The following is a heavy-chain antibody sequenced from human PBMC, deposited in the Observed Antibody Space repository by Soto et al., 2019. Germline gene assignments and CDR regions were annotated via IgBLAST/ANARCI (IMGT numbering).Heavy chain of an antibody. CDR2: MNPNSGNT. CDR3: ASYVRSYYNGMDV. D-gene: IGHD3-16*01. J-gene: IGHJ6*02. Sequence: ASVKVSCKASGYTFTSYGISWVRQAPGQGLEWMGWMNPNSGNTGYAQKFQGRVTMTRNTSISTAYMELGSLRSEDMAVYYCASYVRSYYNGMDVWGQGTTVTVSS. CDR1: GYTFTSYG. V-gene: IGHV1-8*02.